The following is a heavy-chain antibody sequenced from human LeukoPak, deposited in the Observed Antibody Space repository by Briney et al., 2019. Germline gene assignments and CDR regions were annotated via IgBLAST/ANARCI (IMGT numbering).Heavy chain of an antibody. V-gene: IGHV3-15*01. J-gene: IGHJ4*02. CDR3: TGGFWTGDY. CDR2: IKSKTSGGTA. D-gene: IGHD3/OR15-3a*01. Sequence: GGSLRLSCAASGFTFSNAWVSWVRQAPGKGLEWVGRIKSKTSGGTADYAVPVKGRFTISRDDSKNTLYLQMNSLKTEDTAVYYCTGGFWTGDYWGQGTLVTVSS. CDR1: GFTFSNAW.